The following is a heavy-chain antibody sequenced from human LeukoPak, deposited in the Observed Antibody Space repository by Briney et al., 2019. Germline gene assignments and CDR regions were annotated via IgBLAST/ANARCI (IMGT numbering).Heavy chain of an antibody. Sequence: GASVKVSCKASGYSLDRFGISWVRQAPGQGLEWLGWINPYNGKTIFGEKFQGRVTMTTDTSTSTVCMELTRLRSDDTAVYFCARDTPQHLKRFDSWGQGTLVTVSS. V-gene: IGHV1-18*01. CDR1: GYSLDRFG. CDR2: INPYNGKT. J-gene: IGHJ4*02. CDR3: ARDTPQHLKRFDS.